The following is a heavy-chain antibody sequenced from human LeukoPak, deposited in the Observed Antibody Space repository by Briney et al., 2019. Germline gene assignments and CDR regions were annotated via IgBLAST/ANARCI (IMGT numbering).Heavy chain of an antibody. D-gene: IGHD3-10*01. CDR1: GFTFSTSG. CDR3: ARASITMARGELVFYFDY. J-gene: IGHJ4*02. Sequence: PGGSLRLSCAASGFTFSTSGMSWVRQAPGKGLEWVSAISGSGGTTYYADSVKGRFTISRDNSKNSLYLQINSLRAEDTAVYYCARASITMARGELVFYFDYWGQGTLVTVSS. V-gene: IGHV3-23*01. CDR2: ISGSGGTT.